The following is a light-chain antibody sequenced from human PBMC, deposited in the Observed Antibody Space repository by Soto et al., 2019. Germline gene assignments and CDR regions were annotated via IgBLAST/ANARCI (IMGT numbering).Light chain of an antibody. CDR1: QSISSW. Sequence: DIQMTQSPSTLSASVGDRVTITCRASQSISSWLAWYQQKPGKVPKLLIYKEYSLESGVPSRFSGSGSETEFTLTISSLQPDDFATYYCQQYNSYPTFGQGTKVEIK. J-gene: IGKJ1*01. V-gene: IGKV1-5*03. CDR2: KEY. CDR3: QQYNSYPT.